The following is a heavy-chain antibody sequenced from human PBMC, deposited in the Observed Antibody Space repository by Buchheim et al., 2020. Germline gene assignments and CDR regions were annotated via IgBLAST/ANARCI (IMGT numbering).Heavy chain of an antibody. J-gene: IGHJ4*02. CDR2: INHSGST. D-gene: IGHD2-2*02. V-gene: IGHV4-34*01. Sequence: QVQLQQWGAGLLKPSETLSLTCAVYGGSFSGYYWSWIRQPPGKGLEWIGEINHSGSTNYNPSLKSRVTISVDTSKNQFSLKLNSVTAADTAVYYCARAKDIVVVPAAIPLGYPNDYWGQGTL. CDR3: ARAKDIVVVPAAIPLGYPNDY. CDR1: GGSFSGYY.